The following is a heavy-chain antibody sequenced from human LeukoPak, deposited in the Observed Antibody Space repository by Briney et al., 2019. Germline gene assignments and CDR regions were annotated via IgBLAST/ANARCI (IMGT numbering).Heavy chain of an antibody. J-gene: IGHJ6*03. CDR1: GYTFTSYG. V-gene: IGHV1-18*01. CDR3: ARGGGVPAATTIDYYYYMDV. CDR2: ISAYNGNT. D-gene: IGHD2-2*01. Sequence: ASVKVSCKASGYTFTSYGISWVRQAPGQGLEWMGWISAYNGNTNYAQKLQGRVTMTTDTSTSTAYMELRSLRSDDTAVYYCARGGGVPAATTIDYYYYMDVWGKGTTVTVSS.